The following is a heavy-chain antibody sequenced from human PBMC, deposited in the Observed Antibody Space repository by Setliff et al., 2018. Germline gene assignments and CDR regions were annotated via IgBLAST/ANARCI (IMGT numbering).Heavy chain of an antibody. Sequence: PGGSLRLSCVASGFTFSSYWMSWVRQAPGKGLEWVAKIDQFGSQTYYVDSVKSRFTISRDNAKNSLYLQMNSLRAEDTAVYYCARDYTYYDFWSGPSSDAFDIWGQGTMVTVSS. CDR3: ARDYTYYDFWSGPSSDAFDI. CDR2: IDQFGSQT. CDR1: GFTFSSYW. V-gene: IGHV3-7*01. J-gene: IGHJ3*02. D-gene: IGHD3-3*01.